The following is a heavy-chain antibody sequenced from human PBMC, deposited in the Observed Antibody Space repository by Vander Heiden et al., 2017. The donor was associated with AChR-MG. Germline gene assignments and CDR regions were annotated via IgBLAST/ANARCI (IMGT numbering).Heavy chain of an antibody. Sequence: QVQLVESGGGVVQPGRSLRLSCAASGFTFSGYGMHWVRQAPGKGLEWVAVISYDGSNKYYADSVKGRFTISRDNSKNTLYLQMNSLRAEDTAVYYCAKRGYCSGGSCLIDYWGQGTLVTVSS. V-gene: IGHV3-30*18. J-gene: IGHJ4*02. CDR3: AKRGYCSGGSCLIDY. CDR1: GFTFSGYG. CDR2: ISYDGSNK. D-gene: IGHD2-15*01.